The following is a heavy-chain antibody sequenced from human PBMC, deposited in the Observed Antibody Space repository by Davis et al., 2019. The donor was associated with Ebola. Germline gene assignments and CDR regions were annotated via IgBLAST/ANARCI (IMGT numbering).Heavy chain of an antibody. D-gene: IGHD6-13*01. V-gene: IGHV3-30*18. J-gene: IGHJ4*02. CDR2: ISYDGSNK. Sequence: PGGSLRLSCAASGFTFSSYGMHWVRQAPGKGLEWVAVISYDGSNKYYADSVKGRFTISRDNSKNTLYLQMNSLRAEDTAVYYCAKDLAAAAHYWGQGTLVTVSS. CDR1: GFTFSSYG. CDR3: AKDLAAAAHY.